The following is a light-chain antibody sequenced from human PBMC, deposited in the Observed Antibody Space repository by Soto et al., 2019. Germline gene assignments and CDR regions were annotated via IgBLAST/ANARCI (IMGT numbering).Light chain of an antibody. J-gene: IGLJ2*01. CDR1: SSDVGGYDY. CDR3: SSYTSSNTRVV. V-gene: IGLV2-14*03. Sequence: QSALTQPASVSGSPGQSITISCTGTSSDVGGYDYVSWYQHHPGKAPKLMIYDVSNWPSGVSNRFSGSKSGNTASLTISGLQAEDEADYYCSSYTSSNTRVVFGGGTKVTVL. CDR2: DVS.